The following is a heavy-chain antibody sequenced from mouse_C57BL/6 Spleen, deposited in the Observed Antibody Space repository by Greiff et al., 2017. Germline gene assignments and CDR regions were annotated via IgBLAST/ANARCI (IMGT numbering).Heavy chain of an antibody. V-gene: IGHV1-64*01. CDR3: ATDYSSLFDY. J-gene: IGHJ2*01. D-gene: IGHD2-5*01. Sequence: QVQLQQPGAELVKPGASVKLSCKASGYTFTSYWMHWVKQRPGQGLEWIGMIHPNSGSTNYNEKFKSKATLTVDKSSSTAYMQLSSLTSENSAVEYCATDYSSLFDYWGQGTTLTVSS. CDR1: GYTFTSYW. CDR2: IHPNSGST.